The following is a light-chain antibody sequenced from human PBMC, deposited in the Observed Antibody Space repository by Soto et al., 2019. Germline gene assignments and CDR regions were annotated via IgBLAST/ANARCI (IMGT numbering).Light chain of an antibody. CDR2: EVI. J-gene: IGLJ3*02. Sequence: QSALTQPASVSGSPGQSITISCTGTSTDVGSYNLVSWYQQHPGKAPKLMIFEVIKRPSGVSNRFSGSKSGNTASLTISGLQPEDEADYYCCSYAGSDTWVFGGGTKLTVL. V-gene: IGLV2-23*02. CDR3: CSYAGSDTWV. CDR1: STDVGSYNL.